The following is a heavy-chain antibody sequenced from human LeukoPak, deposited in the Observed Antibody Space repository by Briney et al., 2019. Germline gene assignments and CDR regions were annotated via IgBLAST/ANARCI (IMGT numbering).Heavy chain of an antibody. CDR2: ISGSGGST. CDR1: GFTFSSYA. CDR3: ASSDIAAAGTIYY. V-gene: IGHV3-23*01. D-gene: IGHD6-13*01. Sequence: GGSLRLSCAASGFTFSSYAMSWVRQAPAKGLEWVSAISGSGGSTYYADSVKGRFTISRDNSKNTLYLQMNSLRAEDTAVYYCASSDIAAAGTIYYWGQGTLVTVSS. J-gene: IGHJ4*02.